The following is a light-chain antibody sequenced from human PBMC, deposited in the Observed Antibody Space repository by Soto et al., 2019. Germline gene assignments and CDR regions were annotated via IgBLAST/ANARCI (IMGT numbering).Light chain of an antibody. J-gene: IGLJ2*01. Sequence: QSALTQPASVSGSPGQSITISCTGTSSDVGGYRFVSWYQHHPGEAPKLLIYGNSNRPSGVPDRFSGSKSGTSASLAITGLQAEDEADYYCQSYDSSLSGPVVFGGGTKLTVL. CDR2: GNS. V-gene: IGLV2-14*03. CDR1: SSDVGGYRF. CDR3: QSYDSSLSGPVV.